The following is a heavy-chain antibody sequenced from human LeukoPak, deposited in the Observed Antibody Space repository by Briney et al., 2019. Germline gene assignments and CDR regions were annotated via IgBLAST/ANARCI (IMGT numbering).Heavy chain of an antibody. J-gene: IGHJ4*02. CDR2: IYYSGST. D-gene: IGHD3-22*01. CDR1: GGSISSYY. Sequence: SETLSLTCTVSGGSISSYYWSWIRQPPGKGLEWIGYIYYSGSTNYNPSLKSRVTISVDTSKNQFTLKLSSVTAADTAVYYCARRVGYDSSGYEFDYWGQGTLVTVSS. V-gene: IGHV4-59*01. CDR3: ARRVGYDSSGYEFDY.